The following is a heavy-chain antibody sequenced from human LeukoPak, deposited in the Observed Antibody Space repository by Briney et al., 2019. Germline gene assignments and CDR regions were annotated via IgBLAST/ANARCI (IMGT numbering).Heavy chain of an antibody. V-gene: IGHV1-18*01. Sequence: EASVKVSCKASGYTFTSYGISWVRQAPGQGLEWMGWISAYNGNTNYAQKLQGRVTMTTDTSTSTAYMELRSLRSDDTAVYYCARERITMVRGVIDYWGQGTLVTVSS. CDR1: GYTFTSYG. CDR2: ISAYNGNT. CDR3: ARERITMVRGVIDY. J-gene: IGHJ4*02. D-gene: IGHD3-10*01.